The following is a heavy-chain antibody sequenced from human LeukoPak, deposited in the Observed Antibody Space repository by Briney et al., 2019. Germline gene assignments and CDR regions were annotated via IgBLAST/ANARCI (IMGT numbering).Heavy chain of an antibody. CDR2: ISYDGSNK. J-gene: IGHJ4*02. D-gene: IGHD2-15*01. CDR1: GFTFSSYA. Sequence: PGGSLRLSCAASGFTFSSYAMHWVRQAPGKGLEWVAVISYDGSNKYYADSVKGRFTISRDNSKNTLYLQMNSLRAEDTAVYYCARVFGRLHSFDYWGQGTLVTVSS. V-gene: IGHV3-30-3*01. CDR3: ARVFGRLHSFDY.